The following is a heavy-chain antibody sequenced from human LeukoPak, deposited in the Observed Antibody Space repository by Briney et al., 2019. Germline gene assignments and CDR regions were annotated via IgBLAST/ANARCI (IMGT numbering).Heavy chain of an antibody. CDR3: ARKIGTYCSGGSCHLNWFDP. CDR1: GYTFTSYD. CDR2: XXXXXXXT. D-gene: IGHD2-15*01. V-gene: IGHV1-8*01. Sequence: ASVKVSCKASGYTFTSYDINWVRQATGQGLEXXXXXXXXXXXTGYAQKFQGRVTMTRNTSISTAYMELSSLRSEDTAVYYCARKIGTYCSGGSCHLNWFDPWGQGTLVTVSS. J-gene: IGHJ5*02.